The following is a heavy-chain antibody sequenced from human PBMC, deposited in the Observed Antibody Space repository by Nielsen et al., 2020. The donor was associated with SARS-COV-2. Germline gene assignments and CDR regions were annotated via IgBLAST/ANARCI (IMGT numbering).Heavy chain of an antibody. CDR3: ARGAVAGASSLDY. CDR1: GFSISNYA. Sequence: GGSLRLSCAASGFSISNYALHWVRQAPGKGLEWVAMISYEGSYKYYADSVKGRFAISRENSRNTVFLQMNSLTTDDTAVYYCARGAVAGASSLDYWGQGTLVTVPS. CDR2: ISYEGSYK. V-gene: IGHV3-30*09. J-gene: IGHJ4*02. D-gene: IGHD6-19*01.